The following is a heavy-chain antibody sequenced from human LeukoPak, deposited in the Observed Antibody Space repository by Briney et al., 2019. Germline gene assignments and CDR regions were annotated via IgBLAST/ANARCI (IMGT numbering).Heavy chain of an antibody. CDR1: GYTFTSYD. Sequence: GASVKVSCKASGYTFTSYDINWVRQATGQGLEWMGWMNPNSGNTGYAQKFQGRVAMTRNTSINTAYMELSSLRSEDTAVYYCAGIERDIVVVPAAMAYYMDVWGKGTTVTVSS. CDR3: AGIERDIVVVPAAMAYYMDV. V-gene: IGHV1-8*01. J-gene: IGHJ6*03. CDR2: MNPNSGNT. D-gene: IGHD2-2*01.